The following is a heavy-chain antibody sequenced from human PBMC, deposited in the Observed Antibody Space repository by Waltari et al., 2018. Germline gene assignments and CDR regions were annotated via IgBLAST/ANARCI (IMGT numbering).Heavy chain of an antibody. V-gene: IGHV3-48*04. CDR3: ARGYRKAFDI. CDR1: VFTFSDFS. D-gene: IGHD5-12*01. J-gene: IGHJ3*02. CDR2: IYSTGSTK. Sequence: EVQLAESGGGLVQPGGSLRLSCAASVFTFSDFSMTWVRQAPGKGLEWVSYIYSTGSTKYYADSVKGRFTISRDNAQNSLSLQMNSLRADDTAIYYCARGYRKAFDIWGQGTMVTVSS.